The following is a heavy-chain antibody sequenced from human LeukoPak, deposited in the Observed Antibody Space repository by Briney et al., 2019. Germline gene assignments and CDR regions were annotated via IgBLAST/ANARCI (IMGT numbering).Heavy chain of an antibody. Sequence: GGSLRLSCVASGFTFSTYWMSWVRQAPGKGLEWVAYIKPDGSEKSYVDSVKGRFTISRDNAKNSLYLQMNSLRAEDTAVYYCARDREIVVVPAAIGYWGQGTLVTVSS. J-gene: IGHJ4*02. V-gene: IGHV3-7*03. CDR1: GFTFSTYW. CDR3: ARDREIVVVPAAIGY. CDR2: IKPDGSEK. D-gene: IGHD2-2*01.